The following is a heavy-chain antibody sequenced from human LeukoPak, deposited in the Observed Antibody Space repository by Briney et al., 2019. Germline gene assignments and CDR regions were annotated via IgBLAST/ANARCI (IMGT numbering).Heavy chain of an antibody. D-gene: IGHD6-19*01. V-gene: IGHV3-23*01. CDR2: ISGSGGST. J-gene: IGHJ4*02. CDR1: GFTFSSYA. CDR3: AKGFSGWYYFDY. Sequence: GGSLRLSCAASGFTFSSYAMSWVRQAPGKGLEGVSAISGSGGSTYYADSVKGRFTISRDNSKNTLYLQMNSLRAEDTAVYYCAKGFSGWYYFDYWGQGTLVTVSS.